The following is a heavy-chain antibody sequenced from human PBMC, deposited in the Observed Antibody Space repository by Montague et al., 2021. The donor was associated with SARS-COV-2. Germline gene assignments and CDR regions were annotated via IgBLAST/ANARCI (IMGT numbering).Heavy chain of an antibody. CDR3: ARLARGEYYDFWSGSHEYPRYYYGMDV. V-gene: IGHV4-59*08. D-gene: IGHD3-3*01. Sequence: SETLSLTCTVSGGSISSYYWSWIWQPPGKGLDWIGNMYNSRSTNYNHYLKRRVTISVDMYKYPISLKPSPVTAADTDVAYCARLARGEYYDFWSGSHEYPRYYYGMDVWGQGATVPVSS. CDR2: MYNSRST. J-gene: IGHJ6*02. CDR1: GGSISSYY.